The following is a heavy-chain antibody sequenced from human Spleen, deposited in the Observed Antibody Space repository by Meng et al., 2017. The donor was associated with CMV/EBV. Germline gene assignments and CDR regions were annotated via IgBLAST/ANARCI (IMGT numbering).Heavy chain of an antibody. J-gene: IGHJ4*02. CDR1: GGSISSSSYY. Sequence: CTVSGGSISSSSYYWGWSRQPPGKGLEWIGSIYYSGSTYYNPSLKSRVTISVDTSKNQLSLKLSSVTAADTAVYYCALGYSSPNFDYWGQGTLVTVSS. CDR3: ALGYSSPNFDY. D-gene: IGHD6-19*01. V-gene: IGHV4-39*01. CDR2: IYYSGST.